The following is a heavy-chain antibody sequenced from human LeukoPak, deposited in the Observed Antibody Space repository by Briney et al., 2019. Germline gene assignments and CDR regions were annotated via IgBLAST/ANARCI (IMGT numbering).Heavy chain of an antibody. CDR2: ISYDGSNK. CDR1: GFTFSSYG. CDR3: AKERMYSGSYPHGPPPDY. D-gene: IGHD1-26*01. J-gene: IGHJ4*02. V-gene: IGHV3-30*18. Sequence: PGGSLRLSCVASGFTFSSYGMHWVRQAPGRGLEWVAVISYDGSNKYYADSVKGRFTISRDNSKNTLYLQMNSLRAEDTAVYYCAKERMYSGSYPHGPPPDYWGQGTLVTVSS.